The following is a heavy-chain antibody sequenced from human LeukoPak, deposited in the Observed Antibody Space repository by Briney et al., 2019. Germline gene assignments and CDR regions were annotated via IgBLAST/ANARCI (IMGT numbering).Heavy chain of an antibody. V-gene: IGHV4-39*01. CDR1: GGSISSSSYY. Sequence: SETLSLTCTVSGGSISSSSYYWGWIRKPPGKGLEWIGSIYYSGSTYYNPSLKSRVTISVDTSKNQFSLKLSSVTAADTAVYYCARHGWRGIAARPAIDYWGQGTLVTVSS. CDR3: ARHGWRGIAARPAIDY. CDR2: IYYSGST. D-gene: IGHD6-6*01. J-gene: IGHJ4*02.